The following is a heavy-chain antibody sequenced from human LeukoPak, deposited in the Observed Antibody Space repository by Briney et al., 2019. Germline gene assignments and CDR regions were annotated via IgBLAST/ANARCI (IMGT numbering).Heavy chain of an antibody. D-gene: IGHD3-10*01. Sequence: SETLSLTCTVSGGSISSYYWSWIRQPPGKGLEWIGYIYYSGSTNYNPSLKSRVTISVDTSENQFSLKLSSVTAADTAVYYCARGSTSYGPFDYWGQGTLVTVSS. CDR3: ARGSTSYGPFDY. J-gene: IGHJ4*02. V-gene: IGHV4-59*12. CDR1: GGSISSYY. CDR2: IYYSGST.